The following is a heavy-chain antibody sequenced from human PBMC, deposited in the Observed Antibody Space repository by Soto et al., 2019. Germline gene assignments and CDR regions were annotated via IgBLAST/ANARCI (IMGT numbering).Heavy chain of an antibody. Sequence: GGSLRLSCAASGFTFSSYGMHWVRQAPGKGLEWVAVISYDGSNKYYADSVKGRFTISRDNSKNTLYLQMNSLRAEDTAVYYCSRDHVGGSSGGGVAFDIWGQGTMVTVSS. V-gene: IGHV3-30*03. CDR2: ISYDGSNK. J-gene: IGHJ3*02. D-gene: IGHD1-26*01. CDR1: GFTFSSYG. CDR3: SRDHVGGSSGGGVAFDI.